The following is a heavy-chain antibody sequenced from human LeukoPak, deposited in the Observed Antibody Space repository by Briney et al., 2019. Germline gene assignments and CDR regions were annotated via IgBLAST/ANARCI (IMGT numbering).Heavy chain of an antibody. V-gene: IGHV3-21*01. Sequence: GGSLRLSCAASGFTFSSYSMSWVRQAPGKGLEWVSSISSSSSYIYYADSVKGRFTISRDNAKDSLYLQMNSLRAEDTAVYYCATTIAVAGIFDYWGQGTLVTVSS. CDR3: ATTIAVAGIFDY. CDR1: GFTFSSYS. D-gene: IGHD6-19*01. J-gene: IGHJ4*02. CDR2: ISSSSSYI.